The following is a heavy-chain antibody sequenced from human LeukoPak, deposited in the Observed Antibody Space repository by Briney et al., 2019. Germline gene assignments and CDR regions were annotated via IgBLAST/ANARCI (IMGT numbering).Heavy chain of an antibody. V-gene: IGHV4-59*08. CDR3: ARHGSTSSDDYFQH. Sequence: SETLSLTCTVSDDSISDYYRGWIRQPPGKGLEWIGYIYYSGTTNYNPSLKSRVTMSVDTSMNQFSLKMSSVTAADTAVYYCARHGSTSSDDYFQHWGQGTLVTVSS. D-gene: IGHD2/OR15-2a*01. J-gene: IGHJ1*01. CDR2: IYYSGTT. CDR1: DDSISDYY.